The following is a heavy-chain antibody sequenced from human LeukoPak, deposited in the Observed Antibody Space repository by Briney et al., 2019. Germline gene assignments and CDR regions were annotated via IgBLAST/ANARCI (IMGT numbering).Heavy chain of an antibody. D-gene: IGHD3-3*01. V-gene: IGHV1-69*13. CDR2: IIPIFGTA. CDR1: GGTFISYA. Sequence: ASVKVSCKGSGGTFISYAMSWVRQAPGKGLEWMGGIIPIFGTANYAQKFQGRVTITADESTSTAYMELSSLRSEDTAVYYCARDETYYDFWSGYPHRYYYYGMDVWGQGTTVTVSS. J-gene: IGHJ6*02. CDR3: ARDETYYDFWSGYPHRYYYYGMDV.